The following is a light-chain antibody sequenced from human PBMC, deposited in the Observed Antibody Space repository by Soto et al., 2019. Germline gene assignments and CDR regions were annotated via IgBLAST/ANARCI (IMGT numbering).Light chain of an antibody. Sequence: EIVLTQSPGTLSLSPGERGTLSCRASQSISNSYLAWYQQKPGQAPRLLIYAASSRATGIPDRFSGSGSGAVFTLTISRLEPEDFAVYFCQQYSTSPWTFGQGTKVEIK. CDR2: AAS. CDR3: QQYSTSPWT. J-gene: IGKJ1*01. V-gene: IGKV3-20*01. CDR1: QSISNSY.